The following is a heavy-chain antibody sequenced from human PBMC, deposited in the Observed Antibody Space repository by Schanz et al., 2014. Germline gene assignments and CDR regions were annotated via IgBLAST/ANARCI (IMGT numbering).Heavy chain of an antibody. V-gene: IGHV3-53*01. J-gene: IGHJ6*02. D-gene: IGHD3-16*01. CDR2: IYLDGST. Sequence: EVQLVESGGGLIQPGGSLRLSCAVSGFTVNTNYMSWVRQAPGKGLQWVSCIYLDGSTYYADSVKGRLTISRDTSKNTLYLQINSLRDEDTAVYYCARARGWGAPYYYGMDAWGQGTTVTVSS. CDR1: GFTVNTNY. CDR3: ARARGWGAPYYYGMDA.